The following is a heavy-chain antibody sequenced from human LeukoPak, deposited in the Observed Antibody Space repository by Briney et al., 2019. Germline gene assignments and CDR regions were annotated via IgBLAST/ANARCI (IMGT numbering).Heavy chain of an antibody. CDR2: IKQDGSKK. Sequence: GGTLRLSCAASGFTFSSYGMSWVRQAPGKGLEWVANIKQDGSKKYYVDSVKGRFTISRDSTKNSVSLQMNSLRAEDTAVYYCASFPGIGSYYQYYMDVWGTGTTVTVSS. J-gene: IGHJ6*03. D-gene: IGHD6-13*01. CDR1: GFTFSSYG. CDR3: ASFPGIGSYYQYYMDV. V-gene: IGHV3-7*01.